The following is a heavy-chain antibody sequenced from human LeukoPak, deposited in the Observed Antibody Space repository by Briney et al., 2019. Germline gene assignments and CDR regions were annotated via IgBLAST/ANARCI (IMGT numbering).Heavy chain of an antibody. CDR3: ASDIVVVPAGTFDY. Sequence: AGGSLRLSCAASGFTFSSYAMHWVRQAPGKGLEWVAVISYDGSNKYYADSVKGRFTISRDNSKNTLYPQMNSLRAEDTAVYYCASDIVVVPAGTFDYWGQGTLVTVSS. D-gene: IGHD2-2*01. CDR2: ISYDGSNK. V-gene: IGHV3-30-3*01. CDR1: GFTFSSYA. J-gene: IGHJ4*02.